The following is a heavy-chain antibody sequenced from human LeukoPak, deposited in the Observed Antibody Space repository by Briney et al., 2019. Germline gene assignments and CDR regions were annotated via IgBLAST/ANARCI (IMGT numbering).Heavy chain of an antibody. CDR2: ISYDGSNT. CDR1: GLAFSSYG. Sequence: QPGRSLRLSCAASGLAFSSYGMHWVRQAPGKGLEWVAVISYDGSNTHNADSVKGRFTLSRDNAKTTLCRQANSLRAEATATVYRARDNGYGDYDPYTLYYYYGMDVWGQGTTVTVSS. V-gene: IGHV3-30*03. J-gene: IGHJ6*02. D-gene: IGHD4-17*01. CDR3: ARDNGYGDYDPYTLYYYYGMDV.